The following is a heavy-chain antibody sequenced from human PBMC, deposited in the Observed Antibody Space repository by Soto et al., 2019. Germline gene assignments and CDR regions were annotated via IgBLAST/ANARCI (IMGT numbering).Heavy chain of an antibody. J-gene: IGHJ4*02. CDR3: ARDLLDTTVDYYFDS. Sequence: SETLSLTCTVSGGSVSSGSNYWSWIRQPPGKGLGWIGYIYYSGSTNYNPSLKSRVTISVDTSKNQFSLKLRSVTAADTAVYYCARDLLDTTVDYYFDSWGPGRLVTVSS. CDR2: IYYSGST. D-gene: IGHD4-17*01. V-gene: IGHV4-61*01. CDR1: GGSVSSGSNY.